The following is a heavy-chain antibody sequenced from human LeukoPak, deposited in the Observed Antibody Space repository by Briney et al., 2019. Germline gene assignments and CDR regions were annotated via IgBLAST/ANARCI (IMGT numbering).Heavy chain of an antibody. V-gene: IGHV1-18*04. D-gene: IGHD5-18*01. Sequence: ASVKVSRKASGYSFTRHGISWVRQAPGQGVEGMGRVTVYNGNTNYAERVQGRVTMTTDTSTSTAHMELRSLRSDDTAVYYCGRSGYRYSYDFDYYMDVWGQGTTITVSS. J-gene: IGHJ6*03. CDR1: GYSFTRHG. CDR3: GRSGYRYSYDFDYYMDV. CDR2: VTVYNGNT.